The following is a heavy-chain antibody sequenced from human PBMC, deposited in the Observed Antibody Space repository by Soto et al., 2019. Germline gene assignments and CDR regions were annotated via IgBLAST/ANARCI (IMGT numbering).Heavy chain of an antibody. V-gene: IGHV6-1*01. CDR2: TYYRSKWYN. CDR3: ARGGQWLETGYYCYYGMDV. D-gene: IGHD6-19*01. CDR1: GDSVSSHSAA. J-gene: IGHJ6*02. Sequence: SQTLSLTCAISGDSVSSHSAAWNWIRQSPSRGLEWLGRTYYRSKWYNDYAVSVKSRITINPDTSKNQISLQLNSVTPEDTAVYYCARGGQWLETGYYCYYGMDVWGQGTTVTVSS.